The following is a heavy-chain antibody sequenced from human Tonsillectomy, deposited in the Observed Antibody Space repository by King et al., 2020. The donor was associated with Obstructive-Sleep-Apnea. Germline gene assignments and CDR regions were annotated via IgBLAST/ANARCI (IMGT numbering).Heavy chain of an antibody. V-gene: IGHV5-10-1*01. CDR1: GYSFTSYW. CDR2: IDPSDSYT. J-gene: IGHJ4*02. Sequence: QLVQSGGEVKKPGESLRISCKGSGYSFTSYWINWVRQMPGKGLEWMGRIDPSDSYTHYSPSFQGHVTISADKSLTTAYLQWSSLKASDTAMYFCARRLGGASRGWYSVPFDYWGQGTLVTVSS. D-gene: IGHD6-19*01. CDR3: ARRLGGASRGWYSVPFDY.